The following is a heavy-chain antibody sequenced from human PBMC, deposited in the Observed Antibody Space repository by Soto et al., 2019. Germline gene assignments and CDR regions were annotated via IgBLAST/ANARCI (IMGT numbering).Heavy chain of an antibody. D-gene: IGHD3-22*01. V-gene: IGHV3-30*18. CDR3: AKRNPDSSGYYYVLGEDAFDI. CDR2: ISYDGSNK. Sequence: QVQLVESGGGVVQPGRSLRLSCAASGFTFSSYGMHWVRQAPGKGLEWVAVISYDGSNKYYADSVKGRFTISRDNSKNTLYLQMNSLRAEDTAVYYCAKRNPDSSGYYYVLGEDAFDIWGQGTMVTVSS. CDR1: GFTFSSYG. J-gene: IGHJ3*02.